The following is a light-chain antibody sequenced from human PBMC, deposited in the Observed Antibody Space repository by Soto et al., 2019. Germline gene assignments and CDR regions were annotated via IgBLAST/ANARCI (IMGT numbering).Light chain of an antibody. J-gene: IGKJ3*01. CDR2: GAS. V-gene: IGKV3-15*01. Sequence: EIVMTQSPATLSVSPGERATLSCRASQSVSSNLAWYQQKPGQAPRLLIYGASTRATGIPARFSGSGSGTEFTLTISSLQSEDFAVYYCQQDNNWPLFTFGPGTKVDI. CDR3: QQDNNWPLFT. CDR1: QSVSSN.